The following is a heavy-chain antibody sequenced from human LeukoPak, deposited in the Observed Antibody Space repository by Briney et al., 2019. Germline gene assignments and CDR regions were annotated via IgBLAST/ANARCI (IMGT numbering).Heavy chain of an antibody. Sequence: GGSLRLSCAGSGFTFSTYWMSWVRQAPGKGLEWVANIKQDGSEKYYVDSVKGRFTISRDNAKNSLYLQMNSLRAEDTAVYYCARDHDIVVVVAATPYFDYWGQGTLVTVSS. D-gene: IGHD2-15*01. CDR2: IKQDGSEK. J-gene: IGHJ4*02. V-gene: IGHV3-7*01. CDR1: GFTFSTYW. CDR3: ARDHDIVVVVAATPYFDY.